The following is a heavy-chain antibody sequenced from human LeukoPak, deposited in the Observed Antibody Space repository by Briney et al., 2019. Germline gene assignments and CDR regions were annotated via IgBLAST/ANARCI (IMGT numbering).Heavy chain of an antibody. V-gene: IGHV4-30-4*01. J-gene: IGHJ3*02. D-gene: IGHD5-12*01. Sequence: SQTLSLTCTVSGGSMSSGDYYWSWIRQPPGKGLEWIGYNYYSGSTYYNPSLKSRVTISVDTSKNQFSLKLSSVTAADTAVYYCAATDVSGFDTDAFDIWGQGTMVTVSS. CDR2: NYYSGST. CDR1: GGSMSSGDYY. CDR3: AATDVSGFDTDAFDI.